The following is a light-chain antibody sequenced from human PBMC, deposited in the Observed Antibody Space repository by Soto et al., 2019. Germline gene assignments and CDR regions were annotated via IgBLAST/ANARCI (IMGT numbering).Light chain of an antibody. CDR1: SSDVGDYNL. Sequence: QSALTQPASVSGSPGQPITISCTGTSSDVGDYNLVSWYQQHPGKAPKLIIYEVTKRPSGVSNRFSASKSDNTASLTISGLQAEDEADYYCCSYAGATTFEVFGGGTKLTVL. J-gene: IGLJ2*01. CDR3: CSYAGATTFEV. CDR2: EVT. V-gene: IGLV2-23*02.